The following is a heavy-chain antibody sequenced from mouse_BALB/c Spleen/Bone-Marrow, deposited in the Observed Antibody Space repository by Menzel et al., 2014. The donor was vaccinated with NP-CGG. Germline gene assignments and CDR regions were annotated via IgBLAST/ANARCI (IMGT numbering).Heavy chain of an antibody. CDR1: GFTFSDYY. D-gene: IGHD2-12*01. Sequence: EVQLVESGGGLVKPGGSLKLSCAASGFTFSDYYMYWVRQTPEKRLGWVATISDGGSYTYYPDSVKGRFTISRDNAKNNLYLQMSSLKSEDTAMYYCARDYDYAMDYWGQGTSVTVSS. CDR3: ARDYDYAMDY. V-gene: IGHV5-4*02. J-gene: IGHJ4*01. CDR2: ISDGGSYT.